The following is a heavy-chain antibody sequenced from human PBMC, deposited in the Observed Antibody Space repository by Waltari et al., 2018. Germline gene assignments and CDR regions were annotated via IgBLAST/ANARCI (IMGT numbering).Heavy chain of an antibody. CDR1: GFTFSDHY. D-gene: IGHD3-16*02. CDR2: IRKRGNSDTT. Sequence: EVQLVESGGGLVQPGGSLRLSCAASGFTFSDHYMDWVRQAPGKGLEWVGRIRKRGNSDTTEYAASGKGRFTISRDDSKNSLYLQMNSLETEDTAVYYCARSNSYSPFDYWGQGILVTVSS. J-gene: IGHJ4*02. CDR3: ARSNSYSPFDY. V-gene: IGHV3-72*01.